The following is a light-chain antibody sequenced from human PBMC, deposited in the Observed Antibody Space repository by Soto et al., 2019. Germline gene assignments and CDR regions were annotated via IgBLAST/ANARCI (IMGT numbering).Light chain of an antibody. CDR1: HNDIGTYDY. CDR3: CSYAGSYV. Sequence: QSVLTQPTSVSGSPGQSITISCTGNHNDIGTYDYVSWYQQHPGRAPRLLIHGVTTRPSGVPDRFSGSKSGNTASLTISGLQAEDEADYYCCSYAGSYVFGTGTKVTVL. CDR2: GVT. J-gene: IGLJ1*01. V-gene: IGLV2-11*01.